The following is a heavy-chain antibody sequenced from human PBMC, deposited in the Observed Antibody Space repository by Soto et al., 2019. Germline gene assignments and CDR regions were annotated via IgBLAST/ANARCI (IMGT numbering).Heavy chain of an antibody. V-gene: IGHV1-18*04. Sequence: ASVKVSCKASGLMFSDYGISWVRQAPGQGLEWMGRISPYNGNTNYAQNVQGRVTMTTDTATSSVYMELRSLRSDDTAVYYCAREYFDYYDTSGYYYSGQGTLVTVSS. CDR3: AREYFDYYDTSGYYY. CDR2: ISPYNGNT. J-gene: IGHJ4*02. D-gene: IGHD3-22*01. CDR1: GLMFSDYG.